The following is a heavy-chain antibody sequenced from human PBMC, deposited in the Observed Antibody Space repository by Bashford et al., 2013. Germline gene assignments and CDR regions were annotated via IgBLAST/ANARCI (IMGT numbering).Heavy chain of an antibody. D-gene: IGHD4-11*01. CDR2: IYISEST. CDR3: ARAEYNNSPPYFFDY. J-gene: IGHJ4*02. Sequence: SETLSLTCTVSGGSIGSYYWSWIRQPVGKGLEWIGHIYISESTSLNPSLKSRVTMSIDTSKNQFSLKLSSVTAADTAVYYCARAEYNNSPPYFFDYWGQGTLVTVSS. V-gene: IGHV4-4*07. CDR1: GGSIGSYY.